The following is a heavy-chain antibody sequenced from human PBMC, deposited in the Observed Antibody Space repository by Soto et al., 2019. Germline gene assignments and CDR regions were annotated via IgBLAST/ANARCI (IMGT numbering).Heavy chain of an antibody. V-gene: IGHV1-69*13. CDR1: GGTFRNYG. J-gene: IGHJ6*02. D-gene: IGHD2-15*01. Sequence: SVKVSCKASGGTFRNYGIGWVRQAPGQGLGWMGGIIPVFGTTNYAQKFQGRVTITADESTSTAYIEVSSLRSEDTAMFYCGRYCSGGSCHTLDYYGMDVWGQGTTVTVSS. CDR2: IIPVFGTT. CDR3: GRYCSGGSCHTLDYYGMDV.